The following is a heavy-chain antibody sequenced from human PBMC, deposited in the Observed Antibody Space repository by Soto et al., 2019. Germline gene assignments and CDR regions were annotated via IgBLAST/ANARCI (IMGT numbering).Heavy chain of an antibody. CDR1: GGSISSGGYY. J-gene: IGHJ6*02. V-gene: IGHV4-31*03. CDR3: ARDHIAAAGSLYYYYGMDV. Sequence: QVQLQESGPGLVKPSQTLSLTCTVSGGSISSGGYYWSWIRQHPGKGLEWIGYIYYSGSTYYNPSIKRRVTISVDTSKNQFSLKLSSVTAADTAVYYCARDHIAAAGSLYYYYGMDVWGQGTTVTVSS. D-gene: IGHD6-13*01. CDR2: IYYSGST.